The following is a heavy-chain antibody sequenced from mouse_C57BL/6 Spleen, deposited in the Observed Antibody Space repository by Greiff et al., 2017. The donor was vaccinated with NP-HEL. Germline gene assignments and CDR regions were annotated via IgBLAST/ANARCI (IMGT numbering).Heavy chain of an antibody. J-gene: IGHJ1*03. D-gene: IGHD2-5*01. V-gene: IGHV5-17*01. Sequence: EVKLEESGGGLVKPGGSLKLSCAASGFTFSDYGMHWVRQAPEKGLEWVAYISSGSSTIYYADTVKGRFTISRDNAKNTLFLQMTSLRSEDTAMYYCAREYSNYVGYFDVWGTGTTVTVSS. CDR2: ISSGSSTI. CDR3: AREYSNYVGYFDV. CDR1: GFTFSDYG.